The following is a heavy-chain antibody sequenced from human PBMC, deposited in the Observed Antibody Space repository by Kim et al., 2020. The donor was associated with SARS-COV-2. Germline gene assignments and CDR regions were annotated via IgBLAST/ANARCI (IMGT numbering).Heavy chain of an antibody. V-gene: IGHV4-34*01. J-gene: IGHJ4*02. D-gene: IGHD5-12*01. CDR3: ARGLDIVATHDY. Sequence: NYHPSLKSLVTISVDTSKNQFSLKLSSVTAADTAVYYCARGLDIVATHDYWGQGTLVTVSS.